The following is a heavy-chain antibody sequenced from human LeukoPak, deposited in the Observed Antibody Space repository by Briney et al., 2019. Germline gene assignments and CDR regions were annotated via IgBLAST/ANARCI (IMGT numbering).Heavy chain of an antibody. CDR2: ISYDGSNK. Sequence: PGGSLRLSCAASGFTFSSYGMHWVRQAPGKGLEWVAVISYDGSNKYYADSVKGRFTISRDNSKNTLYLQMNSLRAEDTAVYYCAKGHPNWFDPWGQGTLVTVSS. CDR3: AKGHPNWFDP. CDR1: GFTFSSYG. J-gene: IGHJ5*02. V-gene: IGHV3-30*18.